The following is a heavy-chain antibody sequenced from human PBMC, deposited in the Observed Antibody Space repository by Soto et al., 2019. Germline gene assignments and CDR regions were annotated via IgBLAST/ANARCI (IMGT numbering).Heavy chain of an antibody. Sequence: ASVKVSCKASGYTITGYYMHWVRQAPGQGLEWMGWINPNSGGTNYTQKFQGRVTMTRDTSIGTAYMELSRLRSDDTAVYYCARAHSDLGWFDPWGQGTLGTVFS. J-gene: IGHJ5*02. CDR2: INPNSGGT. D-gene: IGHD3-16*01. CDR3: ARAHSDLGWFDP. V-gene: IGHV1-2*02. CDR1: GYTITGYY.